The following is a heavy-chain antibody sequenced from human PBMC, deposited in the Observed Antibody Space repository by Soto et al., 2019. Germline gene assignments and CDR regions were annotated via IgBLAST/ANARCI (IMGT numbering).Heavy chain of an antibody. CDR3: ARGGSLYWYFDL. V-gene: IGHV1-3*01. Sequence: GASVKVSCKASGYTFINSAMYWVRQAPGQRLECVGWINAGNGNTKYSQKFQGRVTITRDTSASTAYMELSSLRSEDTAVYYCARGGSLYWYFDLWGRGTLVTVSS. CDR2: INAGNGNT. CDR1: GYTFINSA. J-gene: IGHJ2*01. D-gene: IGHD1-26*01.